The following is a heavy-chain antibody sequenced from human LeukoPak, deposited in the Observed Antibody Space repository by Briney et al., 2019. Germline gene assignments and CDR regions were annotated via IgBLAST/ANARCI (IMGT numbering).Heavy chain of an antibody. Sequence: QAGGSLRLSCAASGFTFSSYEMNWVRQAPGKGLEWVSYISSSGSTIYYADSVKGRFTISRDNAKNSLYLQMNSLRAEDTAVYYCARVGATDAFDIWGQGTMVTVSS. CDR2: ISSSGSTI. CDR1: GFTFSSYE. CDR3: ARVGATDAFDI. J-gene: IGHJ3*02. V-gene: IGHV3-48*03. D-gene: IGHD3-10*01.